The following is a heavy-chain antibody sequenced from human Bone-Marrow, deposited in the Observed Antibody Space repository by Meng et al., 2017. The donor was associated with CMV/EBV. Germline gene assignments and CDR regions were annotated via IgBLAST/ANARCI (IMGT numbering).Heavy chain of an antibody. V-gene: IGHV3-48*04. Sequence: GGSLRLSCAASGFTFSSYSMNWVRQAPGKGLEWVSYISSSSSTIYYADSVKGRFTISRDNAKNSLYLQMNSLRAEDTAVYYCARVPSTVTTGWEDYWGQGTLVTVSS. D-gene: IGHD4-17*01. CDR3: ARVPSTVTTGWEDY. CDR1: GFTFSSYS. CDR2: ISSSSSTI. J-gene: IGHJ4*02.